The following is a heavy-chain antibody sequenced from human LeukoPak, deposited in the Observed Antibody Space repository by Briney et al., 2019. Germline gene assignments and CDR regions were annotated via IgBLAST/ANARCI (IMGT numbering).Heavy chain of an antibody. CDR1: GSTFSSYA. CDR2: ISGSGGST. CDR3: AKGGSFYYDTSGYLY. J-gene: IGHJ4*02. Sequence: PGGSLRLSCAASGSTFSSYAISSVRQAPGKGLEWVSAISGSGGSTYYADSVKGRFTISRDNSRNTLYLQMNSLRAEDTAVYYCAKGGSFYYDTSGYLYWGQGTLVTVSS. V-gene: IGHV3-23*01. D-gene: IGHD3-22*01.